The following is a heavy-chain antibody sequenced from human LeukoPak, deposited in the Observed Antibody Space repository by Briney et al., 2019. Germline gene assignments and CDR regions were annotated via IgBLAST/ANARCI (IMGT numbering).Heavy chain of an antibody. CDR2: INHSGST. V-gene: IGHV4-34*01. CDR3: ARGRGAARPRPNLYYYYYYMDV. J-gene: IGHJ6*03. CDR1: GGSFSGYY. Sequence: SETLSLTCAVYGGSFSGYYWSWIRQPPGKGLEWIGEINHSGSTNCNPSLKSRVTISVDTSKNQFSLKLSSVTAADTAVYYCARGRGAARPRPNLYYYYYYMDVWGKGTTVTVSS. D-gene: IGHD6-6*01.